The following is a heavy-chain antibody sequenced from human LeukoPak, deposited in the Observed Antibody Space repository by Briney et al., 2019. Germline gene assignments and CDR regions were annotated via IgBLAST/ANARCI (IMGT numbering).Heavy chain of an antibody. CDR1: GGSFSGYY. CDR3: ARLGCSSASCYPGN. V-gene: IGHV4-34*01. Sequence: SETLSLTCAVYGGSFSGYYWSWIRQPPGKGLEWIGEINHSGSTNYNPSLKSRVTISVDTSKNQFSLKLSSVTAADTAVYYCARLGCSSASCYPGNWGQGTLVTVSS. D-gene: IGHD2-2*01. CDR2: INHSGST. J-gene: IGHJ4*02.